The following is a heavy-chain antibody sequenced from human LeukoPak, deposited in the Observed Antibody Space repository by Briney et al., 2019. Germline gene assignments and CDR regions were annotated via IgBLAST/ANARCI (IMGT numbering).Heavy chain of an antibody. J-gene: IGHJ4*02. D-gene: IGHD3-10*01. CDR3: ARDIGSGINIDSDY. CDR1: GYTFTSYG. CDR2: ISAYNGNT. V-gene: IGHV1-18*01. Sequence: ASVKVSCKASGYTFTSYGISWVRQAPGQGLEWMGWISAYNGNTNYAQKLQGRVTMTTDTSTSTAYIERRSLRSDDTAVYYCARDIGSGINIDSDYWGQGTLVTVSS.